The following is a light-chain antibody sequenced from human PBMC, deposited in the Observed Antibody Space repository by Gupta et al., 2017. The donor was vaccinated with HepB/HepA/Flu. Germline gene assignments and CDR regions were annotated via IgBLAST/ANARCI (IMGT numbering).Light chain of an antibody. CDR2: DVS. J-gene: IGLJ2*01. Sequence: QSALTQPRSVSGSPGQSVTISCTGTSSDVGGYNYVSWYQQHPGKPPKLRIYDVSQRPSGVPDRVSGSKSGTTASLTISGLQAEDEAYYYCCSYAGSYTGVFGGGTKLTV. CDR1: SSDVGGYNY. V-gene: IGLV2-11*01. CDR3: CSYAGSYTGV.